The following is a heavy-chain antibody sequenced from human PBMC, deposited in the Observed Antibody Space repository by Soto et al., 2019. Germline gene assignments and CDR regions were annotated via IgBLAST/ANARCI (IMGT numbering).Heavy chain of an antibody. D-gene: IGHD3-22*01. Sequence: PGGSLRLSCVASGLTFTEAWMNWARQAPGKGLEWVGRIKSKTDGGTTDYAAPVKGRFTISRDDSKNTLYLQMNSLKTEDTAVYYCTSYYYDSSGPSKSYYYYYGMDVWGQGTTVTAP. J-gene: IGHJ6*02. V-gene: IGHV3-15*01. CDR2: IKSKTDGGTT. CDR3: TSYYYDSSGPSKSYYYYYGMDV. CDR1: GLTFTEAW.